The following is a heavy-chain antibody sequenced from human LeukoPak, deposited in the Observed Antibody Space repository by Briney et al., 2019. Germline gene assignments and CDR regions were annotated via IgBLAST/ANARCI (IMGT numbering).Heavy chain of an antibody. D-gene: IGHD3-9*01. CDR2: ISGSGGST. V-gene: IGHV3-23*01. Sequence: PGGSLRLSCAASGFTFSSHAMSWVRQAPGKGLEWVSAISGSGGSTYYADSVKGRFTISRDNSKNTLYLQMNSLRAEDTAVYYCARGLVIMSGLFDYWGQGTLVTVSS. CDR3: ARGLVIMSGLFDY. J-gene: IGHJ4*02. CDR1: GFTFSSHA.